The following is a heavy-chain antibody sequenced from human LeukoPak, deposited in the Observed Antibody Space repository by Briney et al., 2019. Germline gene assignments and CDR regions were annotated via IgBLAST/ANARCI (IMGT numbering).Heavy chain of an antibody. CDR2: ISGSGGST. J-gene: IGHJ4*02. CDR3: ARAEDYGDYVSDY. Sequence: PGGSLRLSCAASGFTFSSYAMSWVRQAPGKGLEWVSAISGSGGSTYYADSVKGRFTISRDNSKNTLYLQMNSLRAEDTAVYYCARAEDYGDYVSDYWGQGTLVTVSS. D-gene: IGHD4-17*01. V-gene: IGHV3-23*01. CDR1: GFTFSSYA.